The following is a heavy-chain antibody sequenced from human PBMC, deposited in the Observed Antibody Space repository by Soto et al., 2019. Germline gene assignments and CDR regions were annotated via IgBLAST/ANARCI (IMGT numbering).Heavy chain of an antibody. Sequence: LRLSCAASGFTFSSYGMHWVRQAPGKGLEWVAVISYDGSNKYYADSVKGRFTISRDNSKNTLYLQMNSLRAEDTAVYYCAKSYYDILTGLVYYYGMDVWGQGTTVTVSS. D-gene: IGHD3-9*01. V-gene: IGHV3-30*18. J-gene: IGHJ6*02. CDR3: AKSYYDILTGLVYYYGMDV. CDR1: GFTFSSYG. CDR2: ISYDGSNK.